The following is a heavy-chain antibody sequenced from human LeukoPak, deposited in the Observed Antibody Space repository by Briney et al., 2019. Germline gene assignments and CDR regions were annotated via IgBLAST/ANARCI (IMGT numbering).Heavy chain of an antibody. D-gene: IGHD6-19*01. Sequence: GGSLRLSCTASGFPFGDYTMSWVRQAPGKGLEWVIFIRSKVHGGTIEYAASVKGRFSISRDDSKSIAYLQMDSLQTEDTAVYYCTRKQSGIAVAGPLDQWGQGTLVTVSS. V-gene: IGHV3-49*04. CDR1: GFPFGDYT. CDR2: IRSKVHGGTI. CDR3: TRKQSGIAVAGPLDQ. J-gene: IGHJ4*02.